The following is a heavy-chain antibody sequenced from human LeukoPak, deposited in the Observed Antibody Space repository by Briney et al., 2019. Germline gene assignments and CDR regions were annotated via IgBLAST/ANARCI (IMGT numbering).Heavy chain of an antibody. CDR3: ARQQYYDILTGYYMDAFDI. D-gene: IGHD3-9*01. CDR2: ISYDGSNK. J-gene: IGHJ3*02. Sequence: GGSLRLSCAASGFTFSSYAMHWVRQAPGKGLEWVAVISYDGSNKYYADSVKGRFTIPRDNSKNTLYLQMNSLRAEDTAVYYCARQQYYDILTGYYMDAFDIWGQGTMVTVSS. V-gene: IGHV3-30*04. CDR1: GFTFSSYA.